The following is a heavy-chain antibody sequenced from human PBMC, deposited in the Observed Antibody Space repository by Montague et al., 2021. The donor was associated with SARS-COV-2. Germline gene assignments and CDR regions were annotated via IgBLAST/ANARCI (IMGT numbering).Heavy chain of an antibody. D-gene: IGHD6-19*01. CDR2: ISYSGTT. CDR3: ARGTYTSGWFQQFDY. Sequence: SETLSLTCTVSGGSISSSHYYWGWIRQPPGKGLEWIGSISYSGTTYYNPSLQSRVTISVDTSKKQFSLKLSSVTAADTAVYYCARGTYTSGWFQQFDYWGQGTLGTVSS. J-gene: IGHJ4*02. V-gene: IGHV4-39*01. CDR1: GGSISSSHYY.